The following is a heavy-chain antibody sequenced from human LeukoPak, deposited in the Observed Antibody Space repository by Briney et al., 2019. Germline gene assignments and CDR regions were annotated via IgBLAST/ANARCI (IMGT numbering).Heavy chain of an antibody. J-gene: IGHJ4*02. CDR3: AREASKSGWYLRYFDY. CDR1: GFTFSSYS. D-gene: IGHD6-19*01. V-gene: IGHV3-21*01. Sequence: PGGSLRLSCAASGFTFSSYSMNWVRQAPGKGLERVSSISSSSSYIYYADSVKGRFTISRDNAKNSLYLQMNSLRAEDTAVYYCAREASKSGWYLRYFDYWGQGTLVTVSS. CDR2: ISSSSSYI.